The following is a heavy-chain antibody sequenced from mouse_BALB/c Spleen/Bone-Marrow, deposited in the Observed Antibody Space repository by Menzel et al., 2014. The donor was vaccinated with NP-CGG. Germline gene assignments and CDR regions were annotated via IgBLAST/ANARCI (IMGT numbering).Heavy chain of an antibody. CDR2: ISYSGST. CDR3: ARWRDYYGSSYYWYFDV. Sequence: VKLVESGPGLVKPSQSLSLTCTVTGYSITSDYAWNWIRQFPGNKLEWMGYISYSGSTSYNPSLKSRISITRDTSKSQFFLQLNSVTTEDTATYYCARWRDYYGSSYYWYFDVWGAGTTVTVSS. CDR1: GYSITSDYA. D-gene: IGHD1-1*01. V-gene: IGHV3-2*02. J-gene: IGHJ1*01.